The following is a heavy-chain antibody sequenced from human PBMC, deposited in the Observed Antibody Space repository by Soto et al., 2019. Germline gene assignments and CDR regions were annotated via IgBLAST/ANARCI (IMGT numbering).Heavy chain of an antibody. CDR3: ARHRLLTPPVY. D-gene: IGHD1-26*01. Sequence: SETLSLTCTVSGGSISSNNYYWAWIRQPPRKGLEWIGSIYYSGTTYYNPSLKNRLTISVDTSKNQFSLKLSSVTTADTAVYYCARHRLLTPPVYWGQGTLVTVSS. CDR1: GGSISSNNYY. CDR2: IYYSGTT. J-gene: IGHJ4*02. V-gene: IGHV4-39*01.